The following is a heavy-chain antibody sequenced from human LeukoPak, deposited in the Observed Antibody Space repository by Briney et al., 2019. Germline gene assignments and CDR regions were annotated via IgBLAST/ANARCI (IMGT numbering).Heavy chain of an antibody. CDR1: GFTFSSYS. D-gene: IGHD2-2*01. CDR3: ARDPNIVVVPAATPGGFDY. J-gene: IGHJ4*02. V-gene: IGHV3-48*01. Sequence: GGSLRLSCEASGFTFSSYSMNWVRQAPGKGLEWVSYISSSSTIYYADSVKGRFTISRDNAKNSLYLQMNSLRAEDTAVYYCARDPNIVVVPAATPGGFDYWGQGTLVTVPS. CDR2: ISSSSTI.